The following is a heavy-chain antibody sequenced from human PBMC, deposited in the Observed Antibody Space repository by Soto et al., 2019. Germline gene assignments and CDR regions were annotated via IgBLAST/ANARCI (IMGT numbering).Heavy chain of an antibody. CDR1: GFTVSSNY. Sequence: GGTLRLSCAASGFTVSSNYMSWVRQAPGKGLEWVSVIYSGGSTYYADSVKGRFTISRDNSKNTLYLQMNSLRAEDTAVYYCARVPYSSSSYYYYYYMDVWGKGTTVTVSS. CDR3: ARVPYSSSSYYYYYYMDV. J-gene: IGHJ6*03. D-gene: IGHD6-6*01. CDR2: IYSGGST. V-gene: IGHV3-66*01.